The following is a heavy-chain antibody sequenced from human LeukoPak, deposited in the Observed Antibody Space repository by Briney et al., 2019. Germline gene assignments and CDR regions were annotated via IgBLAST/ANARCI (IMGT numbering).Heavy chain of an antibody. D-gene: IGHD2-15*01. J-gene: IGHJ6*02. CDR2: INPTGGST. V-gene: IGHV1-46*01. Sequence: ASVKVSCKASRYSFTTYYMHWVRQAPGQGLEWMGIINPTGGSTNYAQKFEGRVTMTRDTSTSTVYMELSSLRSEDTAVYYCARERYCSGGNCFVTYYYGMDVWGQGTTVTVSS. CDR3: ARERYCSGGNCFVTYYYGMDV. CDR1: RYSFTTYY.